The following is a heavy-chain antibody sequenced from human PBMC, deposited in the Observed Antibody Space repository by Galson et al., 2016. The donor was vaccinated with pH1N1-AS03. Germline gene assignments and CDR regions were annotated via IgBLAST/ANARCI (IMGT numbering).Heavy chain of an antibody. D-gene: IGHD2-21*01. CDR2: IFYSGNI. CDR3: ARDHIAEFDS. CDR1: GDSISGYF. V-gene: IGHV4-59*12. Sequence: LSPTCTVSGDSISGYFWSWIRQPPGKGLEWIGNIFYSGNINYNPSLKSRVTMSVDKSKNQISLKLRAVTAADTAVYYCARDHIAEFDSWGQGILVTVSS. J-gene: IGHJ5*01.